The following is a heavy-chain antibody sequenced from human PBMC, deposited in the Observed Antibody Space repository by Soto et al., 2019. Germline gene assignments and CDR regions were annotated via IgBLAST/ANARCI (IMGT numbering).Heavy chain of an antibody. Sequence: QVQLVESGGGVVQPGRSLRLSCAASGFTFSSYGMHWVRQAPGKGLEWVAVISYDGSNKYYADSVKGRFTISRDNSKNSLYLEMNSLRAEDTVVYYCALGGSGSYYNLRWEYFYGMDVWGQGTTVTVSS. CDR1: GFTFSSYG. CDR3: ALGGSGSYYNLRWEYFYGMDV. J-gene: IGHJ6*02. CDR2: ISYDGSNK. D-gene: IGHD3-10*01. V-gene: IGHV3-30*03.